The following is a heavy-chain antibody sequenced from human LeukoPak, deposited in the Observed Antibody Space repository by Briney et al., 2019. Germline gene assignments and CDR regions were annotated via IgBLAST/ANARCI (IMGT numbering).Heavy chain of an antibody. J-gene: IGHJ5*01. V-gene: IGHV4-4*07. D-gene: IGHD1-26*01. Sequence: SETLSLTCTVSGGSISTYHWNWIRQPAGKGLEWIGRIQNSDTNYNPSLKSRVIISVDTSKKQFSLKLSSVTAADTAVYYRARRTDSGSYNWFDYWGQGTLVTVSS. CDR3: ARRTDSGSYNWFDY. CDR2: IQNSDT. CDR1: GGSISTYH.